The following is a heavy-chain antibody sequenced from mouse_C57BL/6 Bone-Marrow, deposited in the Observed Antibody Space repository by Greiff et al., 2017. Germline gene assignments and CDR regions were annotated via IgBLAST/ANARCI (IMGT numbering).Heavy chain of an antibody. D-gene: IGHD2-4*01. CDR1: GYTFTSYG. V-gene: IGHV1-81*01. CDR3: ARHYDYDWYFDV. Sequence: QVQLQQSGAELARPGASVKLSCKASGYTFTSYGISWVKQRTGQGLEWIGEFYPRSGNTYYNEKFKGKATLTADKSSSPAYMELRSLTSEDSAVYFCARHYDYDWYFDVWGTGTTVTVSS. CDR2: FYPRSGNT. J-gene: IGHJ1*03.